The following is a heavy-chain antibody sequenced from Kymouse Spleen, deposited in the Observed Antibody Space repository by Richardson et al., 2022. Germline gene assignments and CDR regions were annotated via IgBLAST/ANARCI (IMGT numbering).Heavy chain of an antibody. D-gene: IGHD3-3*01. CDR1: GFTFSSYA. CDR3: AKDPAPLRFLAHYGMDV. CDR2: ISGSGGST. Sequence: EVQLVESGGGLVQPGGSLRLSCAASGFTFSSYAMSWVRQAPGKGLEWVSAISGSGGSTYYADSVKGRFTISRDNSKNTLYLQMNSLRAEDTAVYYCAKDPAPLRFLAHYGMDVWGQGTTVTVSS. V-gene: IGHV3-23*04. J-gene: IGHJ6*02.